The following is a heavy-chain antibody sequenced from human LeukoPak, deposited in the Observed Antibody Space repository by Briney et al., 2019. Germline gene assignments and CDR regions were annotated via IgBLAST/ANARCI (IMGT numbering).Heavy chain of an antibody. V-gene: IGHV5-51*01. Sequence: GESLKISCKGSGYTFTNHFIAWVRQMPGKGLEWMGVIYPGSSDTRYSPSFQGHVTISADQSISTAYLQWSSLKASDSAMYYCARQGGGSGDDYSSYWGQGTLVTVSS. CDR3: ARQGGGSGDDYSSY. CDR1: GYTFTNHF. D-gene: IGHD5-12*01. CDR2: IYPGSSDT. J-gene: IGHJ4*02.